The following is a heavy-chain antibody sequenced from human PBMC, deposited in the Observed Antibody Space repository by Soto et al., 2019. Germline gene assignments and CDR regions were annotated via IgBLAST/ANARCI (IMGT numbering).Heavy chain of an antibody. CDR2: IYHSGTP. Sequence: LSLTCAVSGASISRSNWWSWVRQPPGKGLEWIGEIYHSGTPNYNPSLKSRVTISIDSSKNQFSLELSSVTAADTAVYYCARSLFGAPDYWGHGILVTVSS. D-gene: IGHD3-10*01. CDR1: GASISRSNW. V-gene: IGHV4-4*02. J-gene: IGHJ4*01. CDR3: ARSLFGAPDY.